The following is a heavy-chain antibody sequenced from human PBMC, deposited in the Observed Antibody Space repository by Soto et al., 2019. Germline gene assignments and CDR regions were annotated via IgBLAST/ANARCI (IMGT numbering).Heavy chain of an antibody. J-gene: IGHJ5*02. CDR3: ARDRSRIAGRRVVMKWFDP. V-gene: IGHV1-2*02. Sequence: ASVKVSCKASGYTFTGYYMHWVRQAPGQGLEWMGWINPNSGGTNYAQNFQVTVTMTRDTSISTAYMEVSRLRSDDTAVYYCARDRSRIAGRRVVMKWFDPWGQGTLVTVSS. D-gene: IGHD6-6*01. CDR1: GYTFTGYY. CDR2: INPNSGGT.